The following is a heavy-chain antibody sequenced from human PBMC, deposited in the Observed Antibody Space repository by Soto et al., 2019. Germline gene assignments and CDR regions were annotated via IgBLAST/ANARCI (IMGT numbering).Heavy chain of an antibody. J-gene: IGHJ4*02. Sequence: PSETLSLTCTVSGDSISSSSYYWGWIRQPPGKGLEWIGNINYSGSTYYNPSLQSRVTTSVDTSKNQFSLKLSSVIAADTAVYYCARWVEVSLDYFDSWGQGTPVTFSS. CDR2: INYSGST. V-gene: IGHV4-39*01. CDR3: ARWVEVSLDYFDS. CDR1: GDSISSSSYY. D-gene: IGHD2-15*01.